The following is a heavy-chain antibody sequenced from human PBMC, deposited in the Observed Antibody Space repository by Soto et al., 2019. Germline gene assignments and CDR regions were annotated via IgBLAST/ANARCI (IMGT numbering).Heavy chain of an antibody. J-gene: IGHJ4*02. Sequence: TSETLSLTCAVSGGSTTSDYWSWIRQPPGKGLEWLGYIFHSLGAKYNPSLGSRGTISLDTSKNQLSLSLRSVTAADTAIYFCVRDLNGSGDYWGQGTLVTVSS. D-gene: IGHD3-10*01. CDR2: IFHSLGA. CDR3: VRDLNGSGDY. V-gene: IGHV4-59*01. CDR1: GGSTTSDY.